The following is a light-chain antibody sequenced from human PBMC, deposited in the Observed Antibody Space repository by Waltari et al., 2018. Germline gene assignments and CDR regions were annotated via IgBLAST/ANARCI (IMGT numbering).Light chain of an antibody. CDR2: LSSDGSH. Sequence: QLVLTQQPSASASLGASVRLTCTLTSWHSSYAIAWHQQRPEKGPRYLMRLSSDGSHTKGDGIPDRFSGSSSGAERYLIISSLQSEDEADYYCQTWDTGVVFGGGTKLTVL. CDR3: QTWDTGVV. V-gene: IGLV4-69*01. CDR1: SWHSSYA. J-gene: IGLJ2*01.